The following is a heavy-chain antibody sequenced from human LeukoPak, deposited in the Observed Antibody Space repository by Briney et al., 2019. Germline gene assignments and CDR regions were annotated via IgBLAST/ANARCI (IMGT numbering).Heavy chain of an antibody. CDR1: GGSFSGRY. Sequence: SETLSLTCSLDGGSFSGRYWSWIRQPPGKGLEWIGEINPSAGIKDNPSLKSRVTISVDTSKNQFSLKLSSVTAADTAVYYCARSMGPFDIWGQGTMVTVSS. CDR2: INPSAGI. D-gene: IGHD2-8*01. J-gene: IGHJ3*02. V-gene: IGHV4-34*01. CDR3: ARSMGPFDI.